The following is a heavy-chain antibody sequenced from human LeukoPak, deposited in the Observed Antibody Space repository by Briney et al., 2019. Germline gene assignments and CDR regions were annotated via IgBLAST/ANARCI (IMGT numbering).Heavy chain of an antibody. CDR2: IRYDGSNK. J-gene: IGHJ4*02. D-gene: IGHD3-16*02. V-gene: IGHV3-30*02. CDR1: GFTFSSYG. CDR3: AKDFVSPLGELSIYSDY. Sequence: PGGSLRLSCAASGFTFSSYGMHWVRQAPGKGLEWVAFIRYDGSNKYYADSVKGRFTISRDNSKNTLYLQMNSLRAEDTAVYYCAKDFVSPLGELSIYSDYWGQGTLVTVSS.